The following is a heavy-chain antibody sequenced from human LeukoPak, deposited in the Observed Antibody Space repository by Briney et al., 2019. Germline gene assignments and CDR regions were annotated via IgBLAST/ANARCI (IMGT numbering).Heavy chain of an antibody. CDR2: YYFGGTT. CDR1: GFTVSSNY. Sequence: PGGSLRLSCAASGFTVSSNYMTWVRQAPGQGLEWVSVYYFGGTTYYADSVKGRFTISRDNSKNTVYLQMNSLRVEGTAVYYCARGDGVYVYWGQGTLVTVSS. J-gene: IGHJ4*02. D-gene: IGHD5/OR15-5a*01. CDR3: ARGDGVYVY. V-gene: IGHV3-53*01.